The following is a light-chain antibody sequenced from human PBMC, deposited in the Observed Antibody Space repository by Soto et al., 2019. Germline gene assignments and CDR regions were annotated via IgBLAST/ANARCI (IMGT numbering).Light chain of an antibody. Sequence: DIQMTQSPSSLSASVGDRVTITCQASQDIKNYLNWYQQKSGKAPKLLIYDASDLETGVPSRFSGSGSGTDFTFTINSLQPEDIATYYCQQYDNLPLTFGGVTKVEIK. CDR3: QQYDNLPLT. CDR1: QDIKNY. CDR2: DAS. J-gene: IGKJ4*01. V-gene: IGKV1-33*01.